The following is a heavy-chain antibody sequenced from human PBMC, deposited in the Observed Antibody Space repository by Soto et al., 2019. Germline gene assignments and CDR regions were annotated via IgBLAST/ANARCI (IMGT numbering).Heavy chain of an antibody. Sequence: QVQLVQSGAEVKKPGASVKVSCKTSGYTFTNYYMHWVRQAPGQGFEWVGTINPGGGSTNYAQKFRGRVTMTRDTSTSTVYMDLSRLRSEDTAVYYCARGDSSGWSAYWGQGTLVTVSS. D-gene: IGHD6-19*01. J-gene: IGHJ4*02. CDR2: INPGGGST. CDR3: ARGDSSGWSAY. CDR1: GYTFTNYY. V-gene: IGHV1-46*01.